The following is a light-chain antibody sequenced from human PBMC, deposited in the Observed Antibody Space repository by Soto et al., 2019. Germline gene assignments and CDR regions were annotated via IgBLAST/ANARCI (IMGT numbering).Light chain of an antibody. CDR3: QQYGSSPLP. CDR1: QSVSSSY. J-gene: IGKJ3*01. V-gene: IGKV3-20*01. CDR2: GAS. Sequence: EIVLTQSPGTLSLSPGERATLSCRASQSVSSSYLAWYQQKPGQAPRLLIDGASSRATGIPDRFSGSGSGTDFTLTISRLEAEDFVVYYCQQYGSSPLPFGPGTKVDIK.